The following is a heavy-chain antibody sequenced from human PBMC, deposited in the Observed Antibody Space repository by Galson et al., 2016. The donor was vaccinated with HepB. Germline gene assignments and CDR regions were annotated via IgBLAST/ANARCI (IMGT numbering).Heavy chain of an antibody. CDR1: GYPFTTYY. V-gene: IGHV1-46*01. J-gene: IGHJ4*02. CDR3: ARGGPWELLGRNYFDY. Sequence: SVKVSCKASGYPFTTYYIHWVRQAPGQGLERMGIVNPSVGITNYAQKFQGRVTMTRVTSTSTVYMELSSLRSEDTAVYYCARGGPWELLGRNYFDYWGQGTLVTVSS. CDR2: VNPSVGIT. D-gene: IGHD1-26*01.